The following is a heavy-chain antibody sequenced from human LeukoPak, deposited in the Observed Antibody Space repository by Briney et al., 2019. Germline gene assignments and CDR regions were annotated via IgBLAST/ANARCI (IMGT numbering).Heavy chain of an antibody. Sequence: SETLSLTCTVSGGSISSSSYYWGWIRQPPGKGLEWIGSIYYSGSTYYNPSLKSRVTISVDTSKNQFSLKLSSVTAADTAVYYCARPNLRTYYYGSGSYSVYYFDYWGQGTLVTVSS. CDR2: IYYSGST. D-gene: IGHD3-10*01. V-gene: IGHV4-39*07. CDR1: GGSISSSSYY. CDR3: ARPNLRTYYYGSGSYSVYYFDY. J-gene: IGHJ4*02.